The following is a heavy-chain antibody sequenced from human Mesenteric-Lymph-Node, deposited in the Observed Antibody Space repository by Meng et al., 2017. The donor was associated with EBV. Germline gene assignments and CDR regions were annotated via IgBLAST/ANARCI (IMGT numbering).Heavy chain of an antibody. D-gene: IGHD1-26*01. V-gene: IGHV1-18*01. CDR3: AREADGATFDY. CDR2: ISGYNGNT. CDR1: GYTFTSYG. J-gene: IGHJ4*02. Sequence: QVRLVKSGSGGKEPGASVQVSCKASGYTFTSYGISWVRQAPGQGLEWMGWISGYNGNTNYAQKLQGRVTMTTDTSTSTAYMELRSLRSDDTAVYYCAREADGATFDYWGQGTLVTVSS.